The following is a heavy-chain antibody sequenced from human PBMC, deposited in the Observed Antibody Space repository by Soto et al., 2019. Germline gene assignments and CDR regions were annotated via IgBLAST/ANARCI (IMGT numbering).Heavy chain of an antibody. Sequence: PGGSLRLSCAASGFTFSSYSMNWVRQAPGKGLEWVSSISSSSSYIYYADSVKGRFTISRDNAKNSLYLQMNSLRAEDTAVYYCARDHTEQPDLYNWFDPWGQGTLVTVSS. CDR2: ISSSSSYI. V-gene: IGHV3-21*01. D-gene: IGHD6-13*01. CDR3: ARDHTEQPDLYNWFDP. CDR1: GFTFSSYS. J-gene: IGHJ5*02.